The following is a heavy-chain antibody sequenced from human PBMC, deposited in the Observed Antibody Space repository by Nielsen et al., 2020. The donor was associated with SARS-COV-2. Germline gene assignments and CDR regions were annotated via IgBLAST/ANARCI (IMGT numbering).Heavy chain of an antibody. Sequence: GGSLRLSCAASGLTFSSYEMNWVRQAPGKGLEWVSYISSSGSTIYYADSVKGRFTISRDNAKNSLYLQMNSLRAEDTAVYYCARESVTGTDAFDIWGQGTVVTVSS. D-gene: IGHD6-19*01. CDR3: ARESVTGTDAFDI. J-gene: IGHJ3*02. CDR2: ISSSGSTI. CDR1: GLTFSSYE. V-gene: IGHV3-48*03.